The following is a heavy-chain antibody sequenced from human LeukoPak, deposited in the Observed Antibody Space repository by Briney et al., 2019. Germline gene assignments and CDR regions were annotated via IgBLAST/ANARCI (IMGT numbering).Heavy chain of an antibody. CDR1: GYTFTSYY. V-gene: IGHV1-46*01. J-gene: IGHJ4*02. Sequence: ASVKVSCKASGYTFTSYYMHWVRQAPGQGLEWMGIINPTGGSTTYTQKFQGRVTMTRDTSTSTVYMELSSLRSEDTAVYFCARGGGGRYYWVDYWGQGTLVTVS. D-gene: IGHD1-26*01. CDR2: INPTGGST. CDR3: ARGGGGRYYWVDY.